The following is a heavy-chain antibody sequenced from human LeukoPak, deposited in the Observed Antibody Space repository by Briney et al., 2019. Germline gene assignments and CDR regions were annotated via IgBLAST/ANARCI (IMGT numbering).Heavy chain of an antibody. J-gene: IGHJ4*02. D-gene: IGHD6-6*01. Sequence: ASVKVSCKASGYTFTSYYMHWVRQAPGQGLEWMGWISAYNGNTNYAQKLQGRVTMTTDTSTSTAYMELRSLRSDDTAVYYCARGQSIAARPSGPRASFDYWGQGTLVTVSS. CDR3: ARGQSIAARPSGPRASFDY. V-gene: IGHV1-18*04. CDR1: GYTFTSYY. CDR2: ISAYNGNT.